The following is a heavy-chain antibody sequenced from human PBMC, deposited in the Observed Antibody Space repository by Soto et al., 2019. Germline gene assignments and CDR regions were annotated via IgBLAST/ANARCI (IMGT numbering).Heavy chain of an antibody. V-gene: IGHV3-30-3*01. Sequence: PGGSLRLSCAASGFSFSDHAMHWVRRAPGKGLEWVALVAHDGITKYYAGSVKGRFTVSSDKSTNTLFLQMDSLDTEDTGVYYCVKDQVVEGQYYGPSELFFWGLGTLVTVSS. D-gene: IGHD3-10*01. CDR3: VKDQVVEGQYYGPSELFF. CDR2: VAHDGITK. J-gene: IGHJ4*02. CDR1: GFSFSDHA.